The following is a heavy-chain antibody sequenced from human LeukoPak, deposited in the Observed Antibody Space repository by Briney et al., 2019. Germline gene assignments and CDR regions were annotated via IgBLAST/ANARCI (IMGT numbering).Heavy chain of an antibody. J-gene: IGHJ4*02. CDR1: GFTFGSYW. V-gene: IGHV3-74*01. CDR2: IHTDGSST. Sequence: GSLRLSCRASGFTFGSYWMHWIRQAPGEGLIWVSRIHTDGSSTNYAESVKGRFTISRDNAKNTLYLHMNSPTVEDTGVYYCVRGGSGSSYGEFAYWGQGTLVTVSS. D-gene: IGHD5-18*01. CDR3: VRGGSGSSYGEFAY.